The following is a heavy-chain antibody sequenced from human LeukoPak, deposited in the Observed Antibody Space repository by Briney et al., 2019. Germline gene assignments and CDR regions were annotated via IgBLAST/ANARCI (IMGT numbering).Heavy chain of an antibody. CDR1: GGSFSGYY. CDR3: ARGGSYSRGYYYYYMDV. J-gene: IGHJ6*03. V-gene: IGHV4-34*01. CDR2: INHSVNT. Sequence: SETLSLTCAVYGGSFSGYYWSWIRQPPGKGLEWIGEINHSVNTNYNPSLQSRVTVSVDTSKNQFSLTLSSVTAADTAVYYCARGGSYSRGYYYYYMDVWGKGTTVTVSS. D-gene: IGHD6-13*01.